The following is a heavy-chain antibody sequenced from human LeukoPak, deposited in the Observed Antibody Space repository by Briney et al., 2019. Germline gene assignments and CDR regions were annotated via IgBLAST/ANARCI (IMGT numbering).Heavy chain of an antibody. V-gene: IGHV3-21*01. D-gene: IGHD3-3*01. Sequence: GGSLRLSCAASGFTFSSYSMNWVRQAPGKGLEWVSSISSSSSYIYYADSVKGRFTISRDNAKNSLYLQMTSLRAEDTAVYDCANPAYDFWSGNHPLLAGYYYYYYMDVWGKGTTVTAPS. CDR3: ANPAYDFWSGNHPLLAGYYYYYYMDV. CDR2: ISSSSSYI. J-gene: IGHJ6*03. CDR1: GFTFSSYS.